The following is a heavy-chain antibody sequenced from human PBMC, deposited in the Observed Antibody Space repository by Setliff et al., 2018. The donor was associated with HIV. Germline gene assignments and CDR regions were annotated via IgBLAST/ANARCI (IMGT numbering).Heavy chain of an antibody. CDR1: GGSLTNYY. Sequence: PSETLSLTCNVYGGSLTNYYWTWVRHAPGKGLEWIGEVTDGGYTNYNPSLKSRVTISIDTSKRLLSLKLTSVTVADTAVYYCVRGRDCGGADCLIRYYSYTGLDVWGQGTTVTVSS. D-gene: IGHD2-21*01. CDR3: VRGRDCGGADCLIRYYSYTGLDV. J-gene: IGHJ6*02. CDR2: VTDGGYT. V-gene: IGHV4-34*01.